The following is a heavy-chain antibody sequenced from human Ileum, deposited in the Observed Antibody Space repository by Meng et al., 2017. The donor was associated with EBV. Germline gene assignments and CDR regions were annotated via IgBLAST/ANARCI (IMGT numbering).Heavy chain of an antibody. D-gene: IGHD3-10*01. Sequence: VHAQESGPGLVRPSGTLSITRPCAGDAVSGSDWWSWARQPPGKGLEWIGEVYHDGATNYHPSLKSRVTISLDKSKNEVNLHLNSLTAADTAVYFCARSSPIVRGLDYWGQGTLVTVSS. CDR3: ARSSPIVRGLDY. J-gene: IGHJ4*02. CDR1: GDAVSGSDW. CDR2: VYHDGAT. V-gene: IGHV4-4*02.